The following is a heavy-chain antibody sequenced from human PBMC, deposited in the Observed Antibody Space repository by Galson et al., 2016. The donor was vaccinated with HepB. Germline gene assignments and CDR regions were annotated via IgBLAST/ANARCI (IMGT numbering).Heavy chain of an antibody. D-gene: IGHD3-3*01. V-gene: IGHV2-5*02. CDR3: AHRITVFGVVTWFGP. Sequence: PALVKPTQTLTLTCTFSGFSLNTSGVGVGWIRQPPGKALEWLAHIYWEGGKHYSPSLRDRLTIARGTSGDQVILTMTKMDPVDTATYYCAHRITVFGVVTWFGPWGQGTPVTVSS. CDR2: IYWEGGK. J-gene: IGHJ5*02. CDR1: GFSLNTSGVG.